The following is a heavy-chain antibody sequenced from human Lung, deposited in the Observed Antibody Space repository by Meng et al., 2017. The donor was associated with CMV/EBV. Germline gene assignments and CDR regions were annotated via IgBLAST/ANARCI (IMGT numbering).Heavy chain of an antibody. J-gene: IGHJ3*02. D-gene: IGHD5-12*01. CDR2: IKQDGSEK. Sequence: GESXKISXAASGFTFSSYWMSWVRQAPGKGLEWVANIKQDGSEKYYVDSVKGRFTISRDNAKNSLYLQMNSLRAEDTAVYYCARDTAYDDAFDIWGQGTMVTVSS. CDR1: GFTFSSYW. CDR3: ARDTAYDDAFDI. V-gene: IGHV3-7*01.